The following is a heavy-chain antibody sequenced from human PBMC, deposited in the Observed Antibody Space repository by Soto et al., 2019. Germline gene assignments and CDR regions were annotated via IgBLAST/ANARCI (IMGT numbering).Heavy chain of an antibody. CDR3: ARDRDYSFWSGNYDY. CDR1: GFTFDDYA. D-gene: IGHD3-3*01. V-gene: IGHV3-9*01. CDR2: ISWNSGSI. J-gene: IGHJ4*02. Sequence: GGSLTLSCAASGFTFDDYAMHWVRQAPGKGLEWVSGISWNSGSIGYADSVKGRFTISRDNAKNSLYLQMNSLRPEDTALYYCARDRDYSFWSGNYDYWGRGSLVTVSS.